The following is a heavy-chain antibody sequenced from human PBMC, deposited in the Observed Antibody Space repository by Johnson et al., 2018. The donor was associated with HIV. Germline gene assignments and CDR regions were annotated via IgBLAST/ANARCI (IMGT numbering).Heavy chain of an antibody. V-gene: IGHV3-11*04. Sequence: QVQLVESGGGLVKPGGSLRLSCAASGFIFSDYYMNWIRQAPGKGLEWVSYISTSGSTRYYADSVKGRFTISRDNAKNSLYLQMNSLRAEDTAVYYCASPAVHTTMIDDTFYSWGQGTMVTVSS. CDR3: ASPAVHTTMIDDTFYS. CDR1: GFIFSDYY. J-gene: IGHJ3*02. D-gene: IGHD5-18*01. CDR2: ISTSGSTR.